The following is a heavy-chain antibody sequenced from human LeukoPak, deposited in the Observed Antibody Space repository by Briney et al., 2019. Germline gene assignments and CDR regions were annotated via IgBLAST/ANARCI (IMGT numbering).Heavy chain of an antibody. V-gene: IGHV3-30*01. D-gene: IGHD1-26*01. CDR2: ISYDGSNK. J-gene: IGHJ3*02. CDR3: AKDRGPVGATGAFDI. Sequence: GGSLRLSCAASGFTFSSYAMHWVRQAPGKGLEWVAVISYDGSNKYYADSVKGRFTIPRDNSKNTLYLQMNSLRAEDTAVYYCAKDRGPVGATGAFDIWGQGTMVTVSS. CDR1: GFTFSSYA.